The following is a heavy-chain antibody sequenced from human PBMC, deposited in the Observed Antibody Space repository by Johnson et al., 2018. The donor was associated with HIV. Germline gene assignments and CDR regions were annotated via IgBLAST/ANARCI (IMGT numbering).Heavy chain of an antibody. CDR3: ARDDGGGGDAFDI. D-gene: IGHD2-15*01. J-gene: IGHJ3*02. CDR1: GFTFSSYA. Sequence: QVQLVESGGGVVQPGRSLRLSCAASGFTFSSYAMHWVRQPPGKGLEWVAVISYDGSNKYYADSVKGRFTISRDNSKNTLYLQMNSLRAEDTAVYYCARDDGGGGDAFDIWGQGTMVTVSS. V-gene: IGHV3-30-3*01. CDR2: ISYDGSNK.